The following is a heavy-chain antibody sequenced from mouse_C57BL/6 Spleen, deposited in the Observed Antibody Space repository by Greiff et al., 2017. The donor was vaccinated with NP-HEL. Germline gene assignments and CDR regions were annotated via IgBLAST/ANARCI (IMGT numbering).Heavy chain of an antibody. V-gene: IGHV10-1*01. CDR1: GFSFNTYA. Sequence: EVQLVESGGGLVQPKGSLKLSCAASGFSFNTYAMNWVRQAPGKGLAWDARLRSKSNNYATYYADSVKDRFTISRDDSESMLYLQMNNLKTEDTAMYYCVGYYYAMDYWGQGTSVTVSS. CDR3: VGYYYAMDY. J-gene: IGHJ4*01. CDR2: LRSKSNNYAT.